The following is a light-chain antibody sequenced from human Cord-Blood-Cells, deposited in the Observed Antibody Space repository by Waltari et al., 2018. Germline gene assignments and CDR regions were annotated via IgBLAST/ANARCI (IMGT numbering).Light chain of an antibody. CDR2: DAP. CDR3: QQFKSDLL. CDR1: QGISSS. V-gene: IGKV1-13*02. Sequence: AIQLTQSPSSLSASVGDRVTITCRASQGISSSLACYQQKQGKAPKPLVYDAPSLESGVPSRCRVSGTGTNFTLTISSLQPEDLESYYCQQFKSDLLFGGGTKVAIK. J-gene: IGKJ4*01.